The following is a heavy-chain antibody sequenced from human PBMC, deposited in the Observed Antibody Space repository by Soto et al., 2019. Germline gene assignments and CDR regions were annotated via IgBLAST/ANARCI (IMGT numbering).Heavy chain of an antibody. Sequence: GASVKLSCKASGGTFSSYAISWVRQAPGQGLEWMGGIIPIFGTANYAQKFQGRVTITADKSTSTAYMELSSLRSEDTAVYYCASISVVVLAAIRDCYYYDGMDVWGQGTTVTVS. CDR1: GGTFSSYA. CDR2: IIPIFGTA. J-gene: IGHJ6*02. D-gene: IGHD2-2*02. V-gene: IGHV1-69*06. CDR3: ASISVVVLAAIRDCYYYDGMDV.